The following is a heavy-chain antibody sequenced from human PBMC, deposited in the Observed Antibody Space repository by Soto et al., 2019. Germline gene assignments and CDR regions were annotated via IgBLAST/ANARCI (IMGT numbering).Heavy chain of an antibody. Sequence: QVQLVQSGAEVKKPGSSVKVSCKASGGTFSSYAISWVRQAPGQGLEWMGGIIPIFGTANYAQKMQGRVTITADESTSTAYMELSRLRSEDTAVYYCARDTPLVLVAATSYYYYGMDVRGQGTTVTVSS. D-gene: IGHD2-15*01. CDR3: ARDTPLVLVAATSYYYYGMDV. J-gene: IGHJ6*02. V-gene: IGHV1-69*01. CDR1: GGTFSSYA. CDR2: IIPIFGTA.